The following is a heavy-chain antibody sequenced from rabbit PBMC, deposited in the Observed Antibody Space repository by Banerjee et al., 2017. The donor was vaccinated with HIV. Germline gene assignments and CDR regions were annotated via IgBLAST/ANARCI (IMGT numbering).Heavy chain of an antibody. J-gene: IGHJ3*01. V-gene: IGHV1S45*01. CDR3: ATDTTRDGGYAYDL. D-gene: IGHD6-1*01. CDR2: IYNGDGST. Sequence: QEQLVESGGGLVQPEGSLTLTCTASGFSFSSNYYMCWFRQAPGKGPEWIACIYNGDGSTYYASWAKGRFTISKTSSTTVTLQMTSLTAADTATHFCATDTTRDGGYAYDLWGQGTLVTVS. CDR1: GFSFSSNYY.